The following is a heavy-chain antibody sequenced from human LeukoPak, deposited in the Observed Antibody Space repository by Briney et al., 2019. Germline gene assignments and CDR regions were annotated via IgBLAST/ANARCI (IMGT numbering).Heavy chain of an antibody. D-gene: IGHD4-17*01. CDR2: INSDGSST. J-gene: IGHJ4*02. Sequence: AGGSLRLSCAASGITLSSYWMHWVRQAPGKGLVWVSHINSDGSSTNYVDSVKGRFTISRDNAKNTLYLQMNSLRAEDTAVYYCARGVGYGALVDYWGQGTLVTVSS. CDR1: GITLSSYW. CDR3: ARGVGYGALVDY. V-gene: IGHV3-74*01.